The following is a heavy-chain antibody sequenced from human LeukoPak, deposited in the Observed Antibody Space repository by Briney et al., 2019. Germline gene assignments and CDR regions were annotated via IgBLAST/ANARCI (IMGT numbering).Heavy chain of an antibody. J-gene: IGHJ3*02. CDR2: IKQDGSEK. Sequence: GGSLRLSCVASGFTFSNNWMSWVRQAPGKGLEWVANIKQDGSEKYYVDSVKGRFTISRDNAKNTLYLQMGSLRAEDMAVYYCATSGAIGAFDIWGQGTMVTVSS. V-gene: IGHV3-7*01. CDR3: ATSGAIGAFDI. CDR1: GFTFSNNW. D-gene: IGHD3-10*01.